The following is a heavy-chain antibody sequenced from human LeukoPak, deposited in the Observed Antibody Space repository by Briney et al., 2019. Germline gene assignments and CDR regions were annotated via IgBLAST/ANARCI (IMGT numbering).Heavy chain of an antibody. J-gene: IGHJ5*02. Sequence: GASVKVSCKASGGTFSSYAISWVRQAPGQGLEWMGAIIPIFGTANYAQKFQGRVTITADESTSTAYMELSSLRSEDTAVYYCARGECSGGSCYRLYWFDPWGQGTLVTVSS. CDR2: IIPIFGTA. D-gene: IGHD2-15*01. CDR1: GGTFSSYA. V-gene: IGHV1-69*13. CDR3: ARGECSGGSCYRLYWFDP.